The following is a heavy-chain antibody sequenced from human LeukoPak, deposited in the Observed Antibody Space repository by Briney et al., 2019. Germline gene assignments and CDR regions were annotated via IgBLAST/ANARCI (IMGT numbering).Heavy chain of an antibody. V-gene: IGHV3-33*01. D-gene: IGHD6-6*01. CDR1: GFTFSSYG. CDR2: IWYDGSNK. Sequence: GRSLRLSCAASGFTFSSYGMHWVRQAPGKGLEWVAVIWYDGSNKYYADSVKGRFTISRDNSKNTLYLKMNSLRAEDTAVYYCARGSSSVSTRFDPWGQGTLVTVSS. J-gene: IGHJ5*02. CDR3: ARGSSSVSTRFDP.